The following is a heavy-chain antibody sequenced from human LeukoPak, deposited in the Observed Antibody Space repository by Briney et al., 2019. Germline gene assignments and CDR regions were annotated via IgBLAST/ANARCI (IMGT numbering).Heavy chain of an antibody. CDR1: GVSISSGGYY. CDR3: ARVSGYCGGGCYDYTRYFDY. D-gene: IGHD2-21*02. Sequence: PSETLSLTCTVSGVSISSGGYYWSWIRQHPGKGLEWIGYIYYSGSTYYNPSLKSRVTISVDTSKNQFSLKLSSVTAADTAVYYCARVSGYCGGGCYDYTRYFDYWGQGTLVTVSS. J-gene: IGHJ4*02. CDR2: IYYSGST. V-gene: IGHV4-31*03.